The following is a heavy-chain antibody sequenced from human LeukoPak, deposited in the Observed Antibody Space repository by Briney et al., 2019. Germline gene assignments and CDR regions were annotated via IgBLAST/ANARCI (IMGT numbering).Heavy chain of an antibody. CDR2: VDPDDGQR. J-gene: IGHJ3*01. CDR1: GNTLSELA. CDR3: STPGPGDVLTARDAFDV. D-gene: IGHD2-21*02. V-gene: IGHV1-24*01. Sequence: ASVKVSCKVSGNTLSELAVHWVRQAPGKGLDGWGGVDPDDGQRIYAQKFQGRVTMTEDTSTDTAYMELSRLRSEDSAVYYCSTPGPGDVLTARDAFDVWGLGTLVVISS.